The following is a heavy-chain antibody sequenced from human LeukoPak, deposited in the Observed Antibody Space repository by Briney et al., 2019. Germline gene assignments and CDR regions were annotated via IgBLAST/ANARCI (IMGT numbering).Heavy chain of an antibody. D-gene: IGHD1-26*01. CDR1: GGSISSYY. J-gene: IGHJ2*01. CDR3: ARLVGAVLWYFDL. Sequence: ASETLSLTCTVSGGSISSYYWSWIRQPPGKGLEWIGYIYYSGSTNYNPSLKSRVTISVDTSKNQFSLKLSSVTAADTAVYYCARLVGAVLWYFDLWGRGTLVTVSS. CDR2: IYYSGST. V-gene: IGHV4-59*08.